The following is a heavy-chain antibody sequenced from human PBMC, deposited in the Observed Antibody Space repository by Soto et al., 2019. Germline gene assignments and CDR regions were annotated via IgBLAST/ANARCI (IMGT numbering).Heavy chain of an antibody. CDR2: IIPIFGTA. CDR3: ASPREVRGVSTKYYFDY. CDR1: GGTFSSYA. V-gene: IGHV1-69*13. J-gene: IGHJ4*02. D-gene: IGHD3-10*01. Sequence: SVKVSCKASGGTFSSYAISWVRQAPGQGLEWMGGIIPIFGTANYAQKFQGRVTITADESTSTAYMELGSLRSEDTAVYYCASPREVRGVSTKYYFDYWGQGTRVTVSS.